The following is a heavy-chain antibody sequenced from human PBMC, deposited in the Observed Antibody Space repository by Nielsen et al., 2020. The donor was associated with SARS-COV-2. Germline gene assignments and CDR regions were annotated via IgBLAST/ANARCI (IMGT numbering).Heavy chain of an antibody. CDR2: ISYDGSNK. D-gene: IGHD1-26*01. V-gene: IGHV3-30-3*01. CDR1: GFTFSSYA. Sequence: GGSLRLSCAASGFTFSSYAMHWVRQAPGKGLEWVAVISYDGSNKYYADSVKGRFTISRDNSKNTLYLQMNSLRAEDTAVYYCAKDRWDYWGQGTLVTVSS. J-gene: IGHJ4*02. CDR3: AKDRWDY.